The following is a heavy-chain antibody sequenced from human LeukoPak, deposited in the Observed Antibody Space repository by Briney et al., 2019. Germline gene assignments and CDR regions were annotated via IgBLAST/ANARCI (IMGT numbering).Heavy chain of an antibody. V-gene: IGHV4-59*01. CDR3: AKEGLAGGFDP. CDR2: IYHTGST. D-gene: IGHD3-10*01. J-gene: IGHJ5*02. CDR1: GDSISAYY. Sequence: SETLSLTCTVSGDSISAYYRSWIRQSPGKGLEWIGYIYHTGSTTYNPSLKSRVTISVDTSKSQFSLKLTSVTAADTAVYYCAKEGLAGGFDPWGQGTLVTVSS.